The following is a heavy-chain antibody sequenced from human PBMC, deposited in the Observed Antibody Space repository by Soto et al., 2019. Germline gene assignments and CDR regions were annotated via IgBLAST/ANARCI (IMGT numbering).Heavy chain of an antibody. Sequence: PSETLSLTCTVSGGSISSSSYYWGWIRQPPGKGLEWIGSIYYSGSTYYNPSLKSRVTISVDTSKNQFSLKLSSVTAADTAVYYCARQPEITIFGVVPSDGMDVWGQGTTVTVS. V-gene: IGHV4-39*01. J-gene: IGHJ6*02. D-gene: IGHD3-3*01. CDR1: GGSISSSSYY. CDR2: IYYSGST. CDR3: ARQPEITIFGVVPSDGMDV.